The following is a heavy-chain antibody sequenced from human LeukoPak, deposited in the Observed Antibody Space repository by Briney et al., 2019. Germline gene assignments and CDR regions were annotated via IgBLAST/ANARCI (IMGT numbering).Heavy chain of an antibody. J-gene: IGHJ4*02. CDR3: ASTSVTTGPFDY. Sequence: PSETLSLTRTVSGGSISSYYWSWIRQPPGKGLEWIGCIYYSGSTNYNPSLKSRVTISVDTSKNQFSLKLSSVTAADTAVYYCASTSVTTGPFDYWGQGTLVTVSS. CDR1: GGSISSYY. CDR2: IYYSGST. D-gene: IGHD4-17*01. V-gene: IGHV4-59*01.